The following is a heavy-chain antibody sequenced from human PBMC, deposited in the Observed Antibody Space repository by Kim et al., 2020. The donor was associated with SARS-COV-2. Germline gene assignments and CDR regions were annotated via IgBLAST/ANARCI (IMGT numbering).Heavy chain of an antibody. CDR1: GFTFSNYG. CDR2: ISGGGAGA. D-gene: IGHD2-15*01. V-gene: IGHV3-23*01. CDR3: AKCHSSGGNDAFDI. Sequence: GGSLRLSCAASGFTFSNYGMSWVRQAPGKGLEWVSCISGGGAGALYADSVKGRCTISRDNAKNTLSLQMNSLRAEDTAIYYCAKCHSSGGNDAFDIWGLGTMVTVSS. J-gene: IGHJ3*02.